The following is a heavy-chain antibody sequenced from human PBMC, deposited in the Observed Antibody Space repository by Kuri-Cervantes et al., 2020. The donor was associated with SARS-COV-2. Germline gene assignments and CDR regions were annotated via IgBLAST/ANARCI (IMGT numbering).Heavy chain of an antibody. CDR1: GFSLSNARVG. CDR2: IFSNDEK. D-gene: IGHD6-13*01. Sequence: SGPTLVTPTETLTLTCTVSGFSLSNARVGVSWIRQPPGKALEWLAHIFSNDEKSYNTSLKSRLTISKDTSKSQVVLTMTNMDPVDTATYYCAHTAYSSRRRFDYWGQGTLVTVSS. J-gene: IGHJ4*02. V-gene: IGHV2-26*01. CDR3: AHTAYSSRRRFDY.